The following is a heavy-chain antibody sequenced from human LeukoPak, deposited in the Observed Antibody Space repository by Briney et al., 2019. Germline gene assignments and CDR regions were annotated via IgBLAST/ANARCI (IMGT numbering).Heavy chain of an antibody. Sequence: ASVNVSCKSSGYTFTTYGITLVRQAPGKGLDGMGLVSAYSGDTDYAQSTQGRVTMTTDTSTSTAYMELTTLRSDDTAVYYCARVWYDSGNHLYFYYGLDVWGKGTTVTVSS. J-gene: IGHJ6*04. CDR3: ARVWYDSGNHLYFYYGLDV. CDR1: GYTFTTYG. V-gene: IGHV1-18*01. D-gene: IGHD3-22*01. CDR2: VSAYSGDT.